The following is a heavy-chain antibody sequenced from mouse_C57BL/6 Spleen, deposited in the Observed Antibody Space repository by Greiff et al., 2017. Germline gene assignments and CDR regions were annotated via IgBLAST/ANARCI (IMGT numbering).Heavy chain of an antibody. D-gene: IGHD2-4*01. CDR1: GYTLTTYP. J-gene: IGHJ2*01. V-gene: IGHV1-47*01. CDR3: ARGDDYGLFDY. Sequence: VKLVESGAELVKPGASVKMSCKASGYTLTTYPIEWMKQNHGKSLEWIGNFHPYNDDTKYNEKFKGKATLTVEKSSSTVYLELSRLTSDDSAVYYCARGDDYGLFDYWGQGTTLTVSS. CDR2: FHPYNDDT.